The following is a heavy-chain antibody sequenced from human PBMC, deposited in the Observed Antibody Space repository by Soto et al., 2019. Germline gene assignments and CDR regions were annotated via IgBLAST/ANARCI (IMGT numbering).Heavy chain of an antibody. CDR2: GGST. V-gene: IGHV3-53*01. D-gene: IGHD7-27*01. J-gene: IGHJ4*02. Sequence: GGSTHYIDSVKGRFTISRDNSKNTLYLQMNSLRVEDTAVYYCARGRPTYETGGMPDPFDSWGQGTLVTVSS. CDR3: ARGRPTYETGGMPDPFDS.